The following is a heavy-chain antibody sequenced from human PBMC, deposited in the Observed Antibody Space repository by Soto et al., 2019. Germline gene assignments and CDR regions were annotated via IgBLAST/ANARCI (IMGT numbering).Heavy chain of an antibody. J-gene: IGHJ6*02. Sequence: GGSLRLSCAASGFTFSVYAMSWVRQAPGKGLEWVSVIYSGGSTYYADSVKGRFTISRDNSKNTLYLQMNSLRAEDTAVYYCARDPSKQQLADYYYYGMDVWGQGTTVTVSS. D-gene: IGHD6-13*01. CDR2: IYSGGST. V-gene: IGHV3-53*01. CDR3: ARDPSKQQLADYYYYGMDV. CDR1: GFTFSVYA.